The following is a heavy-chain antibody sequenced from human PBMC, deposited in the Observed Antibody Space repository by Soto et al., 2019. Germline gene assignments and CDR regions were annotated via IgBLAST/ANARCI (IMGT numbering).Heavy chain of an antibody. CDR3: ARKSIAARRLHLDYYYYMDV. D-gene: IGHD6-6*01. V-gene: IGHV4-59*01. J-gene: IGHJ6*03. CDR1: RRSINSYY. Sequence: SGTLSLTFALFRRSINSYYWSWIPQPPRMGLDLIGYIYYSGSTNYNPSLRSRVTISVDTSKNQFSLKLSSVTAADTAVYYCARKSIAARRLHLDYYYYMDVWGKGTTVSVSS. CDR2: IYYSGST.